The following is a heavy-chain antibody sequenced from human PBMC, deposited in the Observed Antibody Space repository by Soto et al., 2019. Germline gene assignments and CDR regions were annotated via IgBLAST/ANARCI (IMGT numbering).Heavy chain of an antibody. CDR2: IKREIDGATT. Sequence: GGSLRLSCAASGFSFSNAWMNWVRQAPGKGLEWVGRIKREIDGATTDYAAPVKGRSTISRDDSKNILYLQMNSLKTEDTAMYYCATDRAVTTDYAMDVRGQGTTVTVSS. CDR3: ATDRAVTTDYAMDV. CDR1: GFSFSNAW. J-gene: IGHJ6*02. D-gene: IGHD4-17*01. V-gene: IGHV3-15*07.